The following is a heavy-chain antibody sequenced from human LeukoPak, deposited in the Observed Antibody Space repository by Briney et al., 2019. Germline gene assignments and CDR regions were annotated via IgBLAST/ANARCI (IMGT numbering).Heavy chain of an antibody. J-gene: IGHJ5*02. D-gene: IGHD6-13*01. CDR3: AKVPPSITAAGNWLGP. CDR1: GYTFTGYY. V-gene: IGHV1-2*06. CDR2: INPNTGGT. Sequence: ASVKVSCKASGYTFTGYYTHWVRQAPGQGLEWMGRINPNTGGTDYAQKFQGRVTMTRDTSITTAYMELSRLTSDDTAIYYCAKVPPSITAAGNWLGPWGQGALVTVSS.